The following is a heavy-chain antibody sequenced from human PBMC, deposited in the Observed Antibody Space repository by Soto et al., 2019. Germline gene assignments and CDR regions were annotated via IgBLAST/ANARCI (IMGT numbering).Heavy chain of an antibody. Sequence: XXSLRLSFAASGFTFSSYGMHWVLQAPGKGLEWVAVISYDGSNKYYADSVKGRFTISRDNSKNTLYLQMNSLRAEDTAVYYCAKDQRRWPEYFQHWGQGTLVTVSS. CDR3: AKDQRRWPEYFQH. J-gene: IGHJ1*01. CDR2: ISYDGSNK. CDR1: GFTFSSYG. V-gene: IGHV3-30*18. D-gene: IGHD6-13*01.